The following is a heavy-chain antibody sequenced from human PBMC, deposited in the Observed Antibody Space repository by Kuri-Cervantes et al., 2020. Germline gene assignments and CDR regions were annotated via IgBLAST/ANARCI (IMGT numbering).Heavy chain of an antibody. D-gene: IGHD3-10*01. CDR3: ARMIAYGSGSRFREDV. V-gene: IGHV1-69*13. CDR1: GGTFSSYA. Sequence: SVKVSCKASGGTFSSYAISWVRQAPGQGLEWMGGIIPIFGTANYAQKFQGRVTITADESTSTAYMELSSLRSDDTAVYYCARMIAYGSGSRFREDVWGQGTTVTDSS. CDR2: IIPIFGTA. J-gene: IGHJ6*02.